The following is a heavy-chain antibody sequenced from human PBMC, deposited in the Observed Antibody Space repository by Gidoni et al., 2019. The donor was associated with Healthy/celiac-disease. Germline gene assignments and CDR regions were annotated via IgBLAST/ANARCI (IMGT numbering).Heavy chain of an antibody. CDR3: AKDRSSSSWLLGMDV. CDR2: ISYDGSNK. CDR1: GFTVSSYG. J-gene: IGHJ6*04. V-gene: IGHV3-30*18. D-gene: IGHD6-13*01. Sequence: QVQLVESGGGVVQPGRSLRLSCAASGFTVSSYGMHWVRQAPGKGLEWVAVISYDGSNKYYADSVKGRFTISRDNSKNTLYLQMNSLRAEDTAVYYCAKDRSSSSWLLGMDVWGKGTTVTVSS.